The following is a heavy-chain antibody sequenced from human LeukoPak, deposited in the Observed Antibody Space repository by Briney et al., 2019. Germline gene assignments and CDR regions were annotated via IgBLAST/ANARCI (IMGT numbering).Heavy chain of an antibody. V-gene: IGHV1-2*06. CDR2: INPNSGGT. D-gene: IGHD5-18*01. CDR3: ASLNSYGYGYYFDY. CDR1: GYTFTGYY. J-gene: IGHJ4*02. Sequence: ASVKVSCKASGYTFTGYYMHWVRQAPGQGLEWMGRINPNSGGTNYAQKFQGRVTMTTDTSISTAYMELSRLRSDDTAVYYCASLNSYGYGYYFDYWGQGTLVTVSS.